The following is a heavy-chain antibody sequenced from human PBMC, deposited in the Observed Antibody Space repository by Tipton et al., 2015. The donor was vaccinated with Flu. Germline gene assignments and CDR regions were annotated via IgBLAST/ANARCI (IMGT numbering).Heavy chain of an antibody. V-gene: IGHV3-48*01. CDR1: GFPFSNYA. CDR3: AREVPYYGFWYNYRDIFDH. J-gene: IGHJ4*02. D-gene: IGHD3-3*01. Sequence: GSLRLSCVVSGFPFSNYAFTWIRQTPGKGLEWVSYISSSGDTVDYADSVKGRFTVSRDNAKNSLFLQMNSLRVEDTAVYYCAREVPYYGFWYNYRDIFDHWGQGTLVTVSS. CDR2: ISSSGDTV.